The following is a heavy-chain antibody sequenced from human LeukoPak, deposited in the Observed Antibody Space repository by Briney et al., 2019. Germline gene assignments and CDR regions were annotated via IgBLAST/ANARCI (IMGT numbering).Heavy chain of an antibody. V-gene: IGHV3-30*18. J-gene: IGHJ5*02. D-gene: IGHD6-13*01. CDR2: ISFDGSNK. CDR3: AKHSSSWYPNWFDP. CDR1: RLTLSSYG. Sequence: PGGSLSLSRAASRLTLSSYGMHWVRQAPGRGLEGVAGISFDGSNKYYADSVKGRFTISRDNSQNTLYLQMNSLRAEDTAVYYCAKHSSSWYPNWFDPWGQGTLVSVSS.